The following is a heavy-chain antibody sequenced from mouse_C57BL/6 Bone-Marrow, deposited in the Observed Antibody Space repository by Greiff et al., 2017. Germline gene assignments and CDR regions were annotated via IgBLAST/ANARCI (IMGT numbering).Heavy chain of an antibody. CDR3: AREALYAIAY. D-gene: IGHD1-3*01. CDR1: GFTFSSYA. CDR2: ISDSGSYT. V-gene: IGHV5-4*01. J-gene: IGHJ4*01. Sequence: EVQLVESGGGLVKPGGSLKLSCAASGFTFSSYAMSWVRQTPEKRLEWVATISDSGSYTYYPDNVKGRFTISRDNAKNNLYLQMSHLKSEDTAMYYCAREALYAIAYWGQGTSVTVSA.